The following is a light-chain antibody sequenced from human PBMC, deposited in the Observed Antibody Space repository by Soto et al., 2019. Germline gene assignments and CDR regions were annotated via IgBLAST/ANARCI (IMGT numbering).Light chain of an antibody. V-gene: IGLV2-14*03. CDR1: SSDIGHYDY. Sequence: QSLLTNPASLSGSPGQSITISCTGTSSDIGHYDYVSWYQQHPGKAPKLMIYHVTYRPSGVSNRYSGSKSGNSASLTISGLQADDEADYYCCSLTTSHTYVFGSGTKVTVL. J-gene: IGLJ1*01. CDR3: CSLTTSHTYV. CDR2: HVT.